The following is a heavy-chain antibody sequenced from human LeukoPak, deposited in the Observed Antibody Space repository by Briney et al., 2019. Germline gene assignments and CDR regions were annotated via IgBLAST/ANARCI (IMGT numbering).Heavy chain of an antibody. CDR2: INHSGST. CDR3: ARGWVSRDTAMVPD. V-gene: IGHV4-34*01. J-gene: IGHJ4*02. D-gene: IGHD5-18*01. CDR1: GGSFSGYY. Sequence: SETLSLTCAVYGGSFSGYYWSWIRQPPGKGLEWIGEINHSGSTNYNPSLKSRVTISVDTSKNQFSLKLSSVTAADTAVYYCARGWVSRDTAMVPDWGKGTLVTVSS.